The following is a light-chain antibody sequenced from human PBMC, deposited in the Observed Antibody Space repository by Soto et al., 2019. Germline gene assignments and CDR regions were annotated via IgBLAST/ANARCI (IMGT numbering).Light chain of an antibody. Sequence: EIVLTQSPATLSLSPVERATLSGMASQSVSSYLAWYQQKPGQAPRLLIYDASNRATGIPARFSGSGSGTDFTLTISSLEPEDFAVYYCQQRSNWPPEFTFGPGTKVDIK. CDR2: DAS. CDR1: QSVSSY. J-gene: IGKJ3*01. CDR3: QQRSNWPPEFT. V-gene: IGKV3-11*01.